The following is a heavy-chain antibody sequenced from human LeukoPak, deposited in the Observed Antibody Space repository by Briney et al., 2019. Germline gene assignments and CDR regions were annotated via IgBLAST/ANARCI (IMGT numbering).Heavy chain of an antibody. V-gene: IGHV3-23*01. J-gene: IGHJ4*02. CDR2: ISDSGGTI. CDR3: AKYTSGYAPNFDY. D-gene: IGHD6-19*01. Sequence: GGSLRLSCAASGFTFSSYAMTWVRQAPGKGLEWVSVISDSGGTIHYADSVKGRFTISRDNSKNTLYLQMNSLRAEDTAVYYCAKYTSGYAPNFDYWGQETLVTVSS. CDR1: GFTFSSYA.